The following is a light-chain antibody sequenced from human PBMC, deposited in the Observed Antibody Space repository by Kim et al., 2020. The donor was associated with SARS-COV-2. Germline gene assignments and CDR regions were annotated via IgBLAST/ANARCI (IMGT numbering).Light chain of an antibody. V-gene: IGLV10-54*04. Sequence: QAGLTQPPSVSRGLRQTATLTCTGNSNNVGNEGAAWLQHHQGHPPKLLFYRNNKRPSGISERFSASRSGNTASLTITGLQPEDEADYYCSAWDKSLKAYVFGTGTKVTVL. CDR3: SAWDKSLKAYV. CDR1: SNNVGNEG. CDR2: RNN. J-gene: IGLJ1*01.